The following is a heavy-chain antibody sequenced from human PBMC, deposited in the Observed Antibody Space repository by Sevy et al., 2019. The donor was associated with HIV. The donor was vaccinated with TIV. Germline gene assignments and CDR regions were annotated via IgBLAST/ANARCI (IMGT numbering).Heavy chain of an antibody. D-gene: IGHD3-3*01. CDR1: GFTFSSYA. Sequence: GGSLRLSCAASGFTFSSYAVSWVRQAPGKGLEWVSAISGSGGTTYYADSVKGRFTISRDNSKNTLYLQMNSLRAEDTAVYYCAKDYDFWRGYHDYWGQGTLVTVSS. V-gene: IGHV3-23*01. CDR3: AKDYDFWRGYHDY. J-gene: IGHJ4*02. CDR2: ISGSGGTT.